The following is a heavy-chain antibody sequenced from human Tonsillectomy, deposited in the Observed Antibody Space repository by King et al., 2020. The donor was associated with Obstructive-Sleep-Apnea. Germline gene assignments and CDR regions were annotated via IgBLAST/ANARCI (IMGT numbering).Heavy chain of an antibody. Sequence: VQLVESGGVVVQPGGSQRLSCAASGFTFDDYTMHWVRQAPGKGLEWVSLISWDGGRIYYADAVKGRFTISRDNSKNSLYLQINSLRTEDSAFYYCAKESRGLREFDYWGQGTLVTVSS. CDR2: ISWDGGRI. D-gene: IGHD5-12*01. CDR1: GFTFDDYT. CDR3: AKESRGLREFDY. J-gene: IGHJ4*02. V-gene: IGHV3-43*01.